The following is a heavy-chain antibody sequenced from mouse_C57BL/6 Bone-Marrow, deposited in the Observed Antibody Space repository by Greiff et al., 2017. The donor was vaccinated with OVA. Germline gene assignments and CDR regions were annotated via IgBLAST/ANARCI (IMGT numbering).Heavy chain of an antibody. J-gene: IGHJ2*01. Sequence: QVQLQQSGAELVRPGTSVKVSCKASGYAFTNYLIEWVKQRPGQGLEWIGVINPGSGGTNYNEKFKGKATLTADKSSSTAYMQLSSLTSEDSAVYFCAREESTMITRYFDYWGQGTTLTVSS. D-gene: IGHD2-4*01. CDR1: GYAFTNYL. CDR3: AREESTMITRYFDY. CDR2: INPGSGGT. V-gene: IGHV1-54*01.